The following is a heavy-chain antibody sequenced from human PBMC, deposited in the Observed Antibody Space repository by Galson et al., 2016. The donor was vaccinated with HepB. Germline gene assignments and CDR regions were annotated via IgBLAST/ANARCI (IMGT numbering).Heavy chain of an antibody. CDR3: ARVPPHALNGMDV. V-gene: IGHV4-31*03. D-gene: IGHD2-2*01. Sequence: TLSLTCTVSGDFFTSGGDYWSWIRQLPGRGLEWIGYIYYNGGISYSNPSLKSRVTFSVDTSKNQFSLKLRSVTAADTAVYYCARVPPHALNGMDVWGQGTTVTVSS. J-gene: IGHJ6*02. CDR2: IYYNGGIS. CDR1: GDFFTSGGDY.